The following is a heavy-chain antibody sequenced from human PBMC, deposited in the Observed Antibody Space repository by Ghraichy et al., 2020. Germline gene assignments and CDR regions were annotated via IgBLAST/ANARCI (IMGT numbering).Heavy chain of an antibody. CDR2: ITSSSRSI. V-gene: IGHV3-48*02. CDR1: GFTFSGYS. Sequence: GGSLRLSCVGSGFTFSGYSMNWVRQSPGKGLEWVSYITSSSRSIFYADSVKGRFIISRDNAQNSLSLQMNSLRDEDTAVYYCARGSKVVRFFYYDGMDVWGQGTAVTVSS. CDR3: ARGSKVVRFFYYDGMDV. J-gene: IGHJ6*02. D-gene: IGHD4-23*01.